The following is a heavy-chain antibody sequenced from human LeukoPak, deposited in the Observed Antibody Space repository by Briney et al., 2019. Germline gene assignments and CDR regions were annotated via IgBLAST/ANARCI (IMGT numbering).Heavy chain of an antibody. CDR2: IRYDGSNK. CDR1: GFTFSTYG. D-gene: IGHD5-24*01. V-gene: IGHV3-30*02. J-gene: IGHJ4*02. CDR3: AKVEMTTSPGGIDY. Sequence: PGGSLRLSCAASGFTFSTYGMHWVRQAPGKGLEWVTFIRYDGSNKYYADSVKGRFAISRDNSKNTLYLQMKGLRVEDTAMYYCAKVEMTTSPGGIDYWGQGTLVTVSS.